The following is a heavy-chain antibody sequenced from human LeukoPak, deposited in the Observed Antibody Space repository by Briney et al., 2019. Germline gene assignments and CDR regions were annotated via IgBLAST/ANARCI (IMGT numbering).Heavy chain of an antibody. V-gene: IGHV4-39*01. CDR3: ARLPSSGWLRYYFDY. D-gene: IGHD6-19*01. CDR1: GGSISSSSYY. Sequence: PSETLSLTCTVSGGSISSSSYYWGWIRPPPGKGLEWIGTMYYSGSTYYNPSLKSRVTISVDTSKNQFSLKVSSVTAADTAVYYCARLPSSGWLRYYFDYWGQGTLVTVSS. CDR2: MYYSGST. J-gene: IGHJ4*02.